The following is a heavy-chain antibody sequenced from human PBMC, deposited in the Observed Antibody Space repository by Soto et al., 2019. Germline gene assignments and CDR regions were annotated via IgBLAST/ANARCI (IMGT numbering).Heavy chain of an antibody. CDR2: IYSGNT. Sequence: QVQLQESGPGVVKPSETLSLTCTISGGSISGYYWTWIRQSPGKGLEYIGYIYSGNTNYNPSLNXXXXXXXXXXXXXXXXXXXXXXXXXXXXXXCGRISSHGDYAYWGQGTLVTVSS. CDR1: GGSISGYY. V-gene: IGHV4-4*08. D-gene: IGHD4-17*01. J-gene: IGHJ4*02. CDR3: GRISSHGDYAY.